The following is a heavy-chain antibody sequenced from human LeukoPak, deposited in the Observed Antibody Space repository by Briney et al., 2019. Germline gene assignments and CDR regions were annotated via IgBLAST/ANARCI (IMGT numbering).Heavy chain of an antibody. Sequence: GGSLRLSCAASGFTFTDNYMRWIRQAPGKGLEWLSYLRSSSSDTKYADSVKGRFTISRDNAKKSLYLQMNSLRAEDTAVYYCVKSRGRNGGSWGQGTLVTVSS. CDR2: LRSSSSDT. J-gene: IGHJ4*02. CDR3: VKSRGRNGGS. CDR1: GFTFTDNY. D-gene: IGHD3-16*01. V-gene: IGHV3-11*06.